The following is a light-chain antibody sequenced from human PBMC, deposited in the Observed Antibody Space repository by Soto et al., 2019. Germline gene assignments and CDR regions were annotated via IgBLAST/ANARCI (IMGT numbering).Light chain of an antibody. CDR2: DVS. Sequence: QSALTQPPSASGSPGQSVTISCTATSGDVGGYNYVSWYQQHPGKAPKLMIYDVSKRPSGVPDRFAGSKSGNTASLTVSGLQAEDEADYYCSSYAGSNNYVFGTGTKVTVL. CDR3: SSYAGSNNYV. CDR1: SGDVGGYNY. V-gene: IGLV2-8*01. J-gene: IGLJ1*01.